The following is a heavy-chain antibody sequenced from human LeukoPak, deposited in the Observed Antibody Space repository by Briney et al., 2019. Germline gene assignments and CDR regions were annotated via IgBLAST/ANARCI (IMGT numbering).Heavy chain of an antibody. CDR2: ISGSGGST. CDR1: GFTFSSYA. D-gene: IGHD3-10*01. CDR3: AKFGSGSYYNPIY. Sequence: GGSLRLSCAASGFTFSSYAMSWVRQAPGKGLEWVSAISGSGGSTYHADSVKGRFTISRDNSKNTLYLQMNSLRAENTAVYYCAKFGSGSYYNPIYWGQGTLVTVSS. J-gene: IGHJ4*02. V-gene: IGHV3-23*01.